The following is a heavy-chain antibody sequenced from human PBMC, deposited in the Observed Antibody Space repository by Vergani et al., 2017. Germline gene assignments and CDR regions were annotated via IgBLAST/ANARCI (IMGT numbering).Heavy chain of an antibody. CDR3: AKVLPIVVVPAARGYYYYGMDV. CDR2: IRYDGSNK. Sequence: QVQLVESGGGVVQPGGSLRLSCAASGFTFSSYGMHWVRQAPGKGLEWVAFIRYDGSNKYYADSVKGRFTISRENSKNTLYLQMNSLRAEDTAVYYCAKVLPIVVVPAARGYYYYGMDVWGQGTTVTVSS. D-gene: IGHD2-2*01. V-gene: IGHV3-30*02. CDR1: GFTFSSYG. J-gene: IGHJ6*02.